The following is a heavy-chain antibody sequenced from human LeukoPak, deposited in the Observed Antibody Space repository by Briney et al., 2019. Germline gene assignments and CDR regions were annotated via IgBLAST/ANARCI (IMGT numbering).Heavy chain of an antibody. J-gene: IGHJ4*02. D-gene: IGHD1-26*01. V-gene: IGHV1-18*01. CDR1: GYTFTTYG. Sequence: ASVTLSCKASGYTFTTYGISWVRQAPGHRLECMGWISGYSGNPKSAQKLQDRVTMTTDTSTSTAYMELRSLRSDDTAVYYCARDRGDRGGGNYFRIWGQGTLVTVSS. CDR3: ARDRGDRGGGNYFRI. CDR2: ISGYSGNP.